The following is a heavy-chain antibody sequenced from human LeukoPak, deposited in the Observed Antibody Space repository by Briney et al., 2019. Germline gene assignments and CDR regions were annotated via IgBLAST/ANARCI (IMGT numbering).Heavy chain of an antibody. CDR1: GGSISSYY. D-gene: IGHD2-15*01. J-gene: IGHJ5*02. CDR3: ARDLGYCSGGSCYSGWFDP. Sequence: SETLSLTCTVSGGSISSYYWSWIRQPPGKGLEWIGYIYYSGSTNYYPSLKSRVTISVDTSKNQFSLKLSSVTAADTAVYYCARDLGYCSGGSCYSGWFDPWGQGTLVTVSS. CDR2: IYYSGST. V-gene: IGHV4-59*01.